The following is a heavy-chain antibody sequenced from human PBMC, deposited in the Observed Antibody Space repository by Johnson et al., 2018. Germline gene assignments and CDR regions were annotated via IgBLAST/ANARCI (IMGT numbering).Heavy chain of an antibody. J-gene: IGHJ1*01. CDR2: ISGSGGST. V-gene: IGHV3-23*04. CDR3: AKAPVGWLGEGAEYFQH. Sequence: VQLVESGGGLVQPGGSLRLSCAASGFTFSSYAMSWVRQAPGKGLEWVSAISGSGGSTYYADSVKGRFTISRDNAKNSLYLQMNSLRPEDTALYYCAKAPVGWLGEGAEYFQHWGQGTLVTVSS. D-gene: IGHD3-3*01. CDR1: GFTFSSYA.